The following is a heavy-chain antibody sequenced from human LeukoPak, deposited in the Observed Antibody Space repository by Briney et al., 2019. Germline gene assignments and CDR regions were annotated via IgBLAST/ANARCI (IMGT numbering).Heavy chain of an antibody. D-gene: IGHD4-23*01. V-gene: IGHV3-7*01. J-gene: IGHJ4*02. Sequence: GESQKISCAASGFTFSNYWMSWVRQAPGKGLEWVASIKEDGSEKYYVDSVKGRFTISRDNAKNSLYLQMNSLRVDDTAVYYCARDLGGGPPGYWGQGTLVTVSS. CDR1: GFTFSNYW. CDR3: ARDLGGGPPGY. CDR2: IKEDGSEK.